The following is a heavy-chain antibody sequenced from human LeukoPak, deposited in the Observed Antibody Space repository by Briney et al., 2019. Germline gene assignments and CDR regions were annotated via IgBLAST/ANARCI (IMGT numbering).Heavy chain of an antibody. CDR3: ARPRNDILSGFHYYYGLDV. V-gene: IGHV3-74*01. D-gene: IGHD3-9*01. J-gene: IGHJ6*02. CDR1: GFAFRTCS. Sequence: GGSLRLSCAASGFAFRTCSMNWVRQAPGQGLVWVSRINSDGRSTSYADSVKGRFTISRDNAKNTLYLQMNSLRAEDTAVYYCARPRNDILSGFHYYYGLDVWGQGTTVTVSS. CDR2: INSDGRST.